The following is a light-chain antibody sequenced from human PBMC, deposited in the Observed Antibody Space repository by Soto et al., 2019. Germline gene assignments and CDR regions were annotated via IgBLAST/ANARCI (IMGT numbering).Light chain of an antibody. CDR3: QQYDSLPYT. CDR1: QDISNY. V-gene: IGKV1-33*01. J-gene: IGKJ2*01. Sequence: DIQMTQSPSSLSASVGDRVTITCQASQDISNYLKWYQQKPGKAPKLLIYDASNLETGVPSRFSGSGSGTHFTFTISSLQPEDVATYYCQQYDSLPYTFGQGTKLEIK. CDR2: DAS.